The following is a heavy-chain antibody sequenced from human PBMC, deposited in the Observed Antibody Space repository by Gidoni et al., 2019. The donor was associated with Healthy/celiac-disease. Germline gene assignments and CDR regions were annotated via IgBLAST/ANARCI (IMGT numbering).Heavy chain of an antibody. V-gene: IGHV3-43*01. D-gene: IGHD4-17*01. CDR1: GFTCDAYT. CDR3: AKDMSYGGNSGDYYYGMDV. J-gene: IGHJ6*02. Sequence: EVQLVESGGVVVQPGGSLRLSCAAAGFTCDAYTMHWVRQAPGQGLEWVSLISWDGGRTYYADSVKGRFTISRDNSKNSLHLQMNSLRTEDTALYYCAKDMSYGGNSGDYYYGMDVWGQGTTVTVSS. CDR2: ISWDGGRT.